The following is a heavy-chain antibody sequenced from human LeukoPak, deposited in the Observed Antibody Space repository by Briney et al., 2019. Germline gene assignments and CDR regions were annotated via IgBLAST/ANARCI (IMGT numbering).Heavy chain of an antibody. CDR3: ARIASAVGPFDY. J-gene: IGHJ4*02. D-gene: IGHD6-13*01. CDR2: IYHTEST. V-gene: IGHV4-4*02. CDR1: GGSISNSNW. Sequence: TSETLSLTCAVSGGSISNSNWWSWVRQPPGKGLEWIGEIYHTESTNYNPSLKSRVTISVDKSRNQFSLKLSSVTAADTAVYYCARIASAVGPFDYWGQGTLVTVSS.